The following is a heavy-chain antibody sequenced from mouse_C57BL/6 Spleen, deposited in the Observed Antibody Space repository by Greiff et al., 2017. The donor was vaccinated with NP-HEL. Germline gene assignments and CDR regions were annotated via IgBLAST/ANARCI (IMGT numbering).Heavy chain of an antibody. Sequence: VQLQQSGPELVKPGASVKISCKASGYSFTCYYMNWVKQSPEKSLEWIGEINPSTGGTTYNQKFKAKATLTVDKSSSTAYMQLKSLTSEDSAVYYCARELGDYWGQGTTLTVSS. CDR2: INPSTGGT. J-gene: IGHJ2*01. CDR3: ARELGDY. V-gene: IGHV1-42*01. D-gene: IGHD4-1*01. CDR1: GYSFTCYY.